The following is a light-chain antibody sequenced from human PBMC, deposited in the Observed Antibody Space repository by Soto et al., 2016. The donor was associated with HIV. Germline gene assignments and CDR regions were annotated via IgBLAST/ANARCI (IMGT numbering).Light chain of an antibody. V-gene: IGKV1-16*01. J-gene: IGKJ1*01. CDR2: RAS. CDR1: QDINNY. Sequence: DIQMTQSPSSLSASVGDRVTITCRASQDINNYLAWFQQKPGKAPKLLIYRASNLESGVPSRFSGSGSGTEFTLTISSLQPDDFATYYCQQYNSFPWTFGQGTKVDIK. CDR3: QQYNSFPWT.